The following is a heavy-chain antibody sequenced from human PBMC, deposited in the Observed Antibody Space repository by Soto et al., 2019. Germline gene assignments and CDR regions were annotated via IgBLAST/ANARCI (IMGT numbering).Heavy chain of an antibody. J-gene: IGHJ4*02. CDR2: ISYDGSNK. Sequence: PGGSLRLSCAASGFTFSSYGMHWVRQAPGKGLEWVAVISYDGSNKYYADSVKGRFTISRDNSKNTLYLQMNSLRAEDTAVYYCATNGLVESPFDYWGQGTLVTVSS. CDR1: GFTFSSYG. D-gene: IGHD2-15*01. V-gene: IGHV3-30*03. CDR3: ATNGLVESPFDY.